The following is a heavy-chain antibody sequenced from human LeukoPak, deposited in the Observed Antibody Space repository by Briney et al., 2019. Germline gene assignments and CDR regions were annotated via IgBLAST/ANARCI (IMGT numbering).Heavy chain of an antibody. D-gene: IGHD3-22*01. CDR1: GFTFTNYW. V-gene: IGHV3-21*01. CDR3: AIDSSGHDALDY. Sequence: NPGGSLRLSCAASGFTFTNYWMHWVRQAPGMGLVWVSSISSSSSYIYYVDSVKGRFTISRDNAKNSLYLQMNSLRAEDTAVYYCAIDSSGHDALDYWGQGALVTVSS. CDR2: ISSSSSYI. J-gene: IGHJ4*02.